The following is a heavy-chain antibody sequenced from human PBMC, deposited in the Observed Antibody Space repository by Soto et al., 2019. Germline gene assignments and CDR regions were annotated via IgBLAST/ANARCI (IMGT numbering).Heavy chain of an antibody. D-gene: IGHD2-2*01. CDR3: ATASLRYCSSTSCPSRDGMDV. J-gene: IGHJ6*02. CDR2: ISAYNGNT. CDR1: GYTFTSYG. Sequence: QVQLVQSGAEVKKPGASVKVSCKASGYTFTSYGISWVRQAPGQGLEWMGWISAYNGNTNYAQKLQGRVTMTTDTSTSTAYMELRSLRSDDTAVYYCATASLRYCSSTSCPSRDGMDVWGQGTTVTVSS. V-gene: IGHV1-18*01.